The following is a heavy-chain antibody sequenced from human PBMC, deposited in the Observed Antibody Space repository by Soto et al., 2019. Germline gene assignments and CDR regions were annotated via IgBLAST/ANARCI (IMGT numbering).Heavy chain of an antibody. Sequence: QVQLQESGPGLVKPSGTLSLTCAVSGASISSDNWWNWVRQPPGQGLEWIGEVHRSGSTNYDPSLXGXVXTXLDMSKNQCSLTLTSVTAADTAMYYCARNGVYSLGSWGQGTLVTVSS. V-gene: IGHV4-4*02. CDR2: VHRSGST. CDR1: GASISSDNW. J-gene: IGHJ5*02. D-gene: IGHD4-17*01. CDR3: ARNGVYSLGS.